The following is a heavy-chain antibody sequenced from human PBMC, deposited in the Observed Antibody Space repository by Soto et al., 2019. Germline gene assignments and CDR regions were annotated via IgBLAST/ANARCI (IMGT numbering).Heavy chain of an antibody. J-gene: IGHJ4*02. CDR3: ARRRAVAGVGIDY. Sequence: SETLSLTCTVSGGSISSSSYYWGWIRQPPGKGLEWIGSIYYSGSTYYNPSLKSRVTISVDTSKNQFSLKLSSVTAADTAVYYCARRRAVAGVGIDYWGQGTLVTVSS. CDR1: GGSISSSSYY. D-gene: IGHD6-19*01. CDR2: IYYSGST. V-gene: IGHV4-39*01.